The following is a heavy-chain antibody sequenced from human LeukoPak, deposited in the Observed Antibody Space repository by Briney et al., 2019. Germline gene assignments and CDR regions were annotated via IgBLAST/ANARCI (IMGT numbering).Heavy chain of an antibody. CDR3: ARQLDYGDYGYFDY. J-gene: IGHJ4*02. CDR1: GGSISSSSYY. CDR2: IYYSGST. V-gene: IGHV4-39*01. Sequence: KPSETLSLTCTVSGGSISSSSYYWGWIRHPPGKGLEWIGSIYYSGSTYYNPSLKSRDTISVDTSKNQFSLKLSSVTAADTAVYYCARQLDYGDYGYFDYWGQGTLVTVSS. D-gene: IGHD4-17*01.